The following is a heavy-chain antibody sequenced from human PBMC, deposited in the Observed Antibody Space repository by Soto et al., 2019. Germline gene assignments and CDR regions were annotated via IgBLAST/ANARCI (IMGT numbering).Heavy chain of an antibody. D-gene: IGHD6-13*01. J-gene: IGHJ5*02. CDR2: ISAYNGNT. Sequence: GASVKVSCKASGYTFTSYGISWVRQAPGQGLEWMGWISAYNGNTNYAQKLQGRVTMTTDTSTSTAYMELRSLRSDDTAMYYCARRLGIAAAGTEVSWFDPWGQGTLVTVSS. CDR3: ARRLGIAAAGTEVSWFDP. V-gene: IGHV1-18*01. CDR1: GYTFTSYG.